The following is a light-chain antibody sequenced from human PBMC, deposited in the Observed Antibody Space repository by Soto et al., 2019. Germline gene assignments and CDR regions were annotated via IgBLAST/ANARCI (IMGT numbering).Light chain of an antibody. Sequence: DIVMTQSPDSLAVSLGESATFNCKASQTISHNSNNRDYLAWYQHKPGQPPKLLITWASTRASGVPDRFSGSGSGTDFTLDISSLQAEDVAVYFCQQYYTTTLTFGGGTKVEIK. CDR2: WAS. V-gene: IGKV4-1*01. J-gene: IGKJ4*01. CDR3: QQYYTTTLT. CDR1: QTISHNSNNRDY.